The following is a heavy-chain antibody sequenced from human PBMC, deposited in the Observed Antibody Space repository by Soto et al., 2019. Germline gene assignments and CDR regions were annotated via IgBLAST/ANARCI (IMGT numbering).Heavy chain of an antibody. D-gene: IGHD3-3*01. CDR2: ISYDGSNK. CDR3: ARDRTYYDFWSGYSYYYYGMDV. J-gene: IGHJ6*02. V-gene: IGHV3-30-3*01. CDR1: GFTFSSYA. Sequence: HPGGSLRLSCAASGFTFSSYAMHWVRQAPGKGLEWVAVISYDGSNKYYADSVKGRFTISRDNSKNTLYLQMNSLRAEDTAVYYCARDRTYYDFWSGYSYYYYGMDVWGQGTTVTVSS.